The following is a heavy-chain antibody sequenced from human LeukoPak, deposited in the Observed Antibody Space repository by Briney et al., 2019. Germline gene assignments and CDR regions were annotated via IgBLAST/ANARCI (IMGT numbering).Heavy chain of an antibody. CDR2: IHTSGST. V-gene: IGHV4-4*07. J-gene: IGHJ6*02. D-gene: IGHD3-22*01. CDR3: ARDLHYYDSSGYYYYYGMDV. CDR1: GGSISSYY. Sequence: SETLSLTCTVSGGSISSYYWSWIRQPAGKGLEWIGRIHTSGSTNYNPSLKSRVTMSVDTSKNQFSLKLSSVTAADTAVYYCARDLHYYDSSGYYYYYGMDVWGQGTTVTVSS.